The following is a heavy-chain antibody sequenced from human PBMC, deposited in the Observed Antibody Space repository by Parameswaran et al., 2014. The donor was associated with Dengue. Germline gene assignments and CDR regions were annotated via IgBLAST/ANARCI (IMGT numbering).Heavy chain of an antibody. V-gene: IGHV3-23*01. CDR2: ISGTGGST. CDR3: ARVAAGRRTNYFDY. Sequence: VRQAPGKGLEWVSGISGTGGSTFYAASVKGRFTISRDNSKNTLYLHMNSLRAEDTAVYYCARVAAGRRTNYFDYWGQGTPVTVSS. J-gene: IGHJ4*02. D-gene: IGHD6-6*01.